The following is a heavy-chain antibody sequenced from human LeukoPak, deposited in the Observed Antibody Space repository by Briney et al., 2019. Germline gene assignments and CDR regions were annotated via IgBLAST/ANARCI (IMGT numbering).Heavy chain of an antibody. Sequence: SVKASCKASGGTFTSYAISWVGQAPGKGLEWMGRIFLILGIANYAQKFQGRVTITADKSTSTAYMELSSLRSEDTAVYYCARGNYDFWSGYSYYMDVWGKGTTVTVSS. J-gene: IGHJ6*03. CDR3: ARGNYDFWSGYSYYMDV. CDR2: IFLILGIA. CDR1: GGTFTSYA. V-gene: IGHV1-69*04. D-gene: IGHD3-3*01.